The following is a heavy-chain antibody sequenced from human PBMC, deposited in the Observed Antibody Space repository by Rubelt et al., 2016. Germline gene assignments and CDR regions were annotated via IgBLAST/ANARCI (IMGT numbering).Heavy chain of an antibody. D-gene: IGHD3-22*01. Sequence: GGGVVQPGRSLRLSCAASGFTFSSSGMHWVRQAPGKGLEWGAVMSYDGSKKYYADSGKGRFTMSRAKSKNTVYLQMNSRRAEDTAVYYCARAHSPSQYYYDSSAYYYYWGHGTLVTVSS. CDR1: GFTFSSSG. CDR2: MSYDGSKK. J-gene: IGHJ4*01. CDR3: ARAHSPSQYYYDSSAYYYY. V-gene: IGHV3-30*03.